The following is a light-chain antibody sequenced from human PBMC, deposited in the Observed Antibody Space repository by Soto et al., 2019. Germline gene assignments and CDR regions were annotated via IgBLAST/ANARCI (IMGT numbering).Light chain of an antibody. CDR3: CSYAGNDSNWM. J-gene: IGLJ3*02. V-gene: IGLV2-23*01. CDR2: EGS. CDR1: NSDIGSFDL. Sequence: QSALTQPASVSGSPGQSITISCTGTNSDIGSFDLVSWYQHHPGKAPKLLIYEGSKRPSGFSIRISGSTSGNTASLTISGLQAEDEADYYCCSYAGNDSNWMFGGGTKLTVL.